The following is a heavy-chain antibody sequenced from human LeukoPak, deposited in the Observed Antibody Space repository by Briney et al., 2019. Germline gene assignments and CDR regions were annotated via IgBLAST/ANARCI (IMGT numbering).Heavy chain of an antibody. J-gene: IGHJ6*02. CDR1: GGSFSGYY. V-gene: IGHV4-34*01. D-gene: IGHD4-17*01. CDR2: INHSGST. CDR3: ARFLIRQPFYYYYGMDV. Sequence: ETLCVTCAVYGGSFSGYYWSWIRQPPGKGLEWIGEINHSGSTNYNPSLKSRVTISVDTSKNQFSLKLSSVTAADTAVYYCARFLIRQPFYYYYGMDVWGQGTTVTVSS.